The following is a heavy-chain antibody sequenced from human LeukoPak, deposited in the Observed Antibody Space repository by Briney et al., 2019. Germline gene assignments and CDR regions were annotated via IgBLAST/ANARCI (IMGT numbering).Heavy chain of an antibody. CDR1: GFTFSSYW. Sequence: PGGSLRLSCAASGFTFSSYWMHWVRQAPGKGLVWVSRINSDGSSTSYADSVKGRFTISRDNAKNTLYLQMNSLRAEDTAVYYCAKDDFCSSTSCYFDYWGQGTLVTVSS. D-gene: IGHD2-2*01. CDR2: INSDGSST. CDR3: AKDDFCSSTSCYFDY. J-gene: IGHJ4*02. V-gene: IGHV3-74*01.